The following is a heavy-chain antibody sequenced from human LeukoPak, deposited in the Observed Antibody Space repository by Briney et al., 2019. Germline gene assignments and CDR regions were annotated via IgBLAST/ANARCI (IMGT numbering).Heavy chain of an antibody. V-gene: IGHV3-21*01. CDR3: ARRIGSGYYYYMDV. Sequence: GGSLRLSCAASGFTFSSYSMNWVRHAPGKGLEWVSSISSSSSYIYYADSVKGRFTISRDNAKNSLYLQMNSLRAEDTAVYYCARRIGSGYYYYMDVWGKGTTVTVSS. CDR2: ISSSSSYI. D-gene: IGHD3-10*01. J-gene: IGHJ6*03. CDR1: GFTFSSYS.